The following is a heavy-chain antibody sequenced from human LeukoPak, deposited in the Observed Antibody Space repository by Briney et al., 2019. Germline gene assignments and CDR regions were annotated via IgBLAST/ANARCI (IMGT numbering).Heavy chain of an antibody. CDR1: GFTFSAYW. CDR2: IKQDGSDK. D-gene: IGHD6-6*01. V-gene: IGHV3-7*01. J-gene: IGHJ4*02. Sequence: PGGSLRLSCAASGFTFSAYWMTWVRQAPGKGLEWVANIKQDGSDKYYVDSVKGRFTISRDNAKNSLYLQMNSLRAEDTAIYYCARPPHEGVAARPLVYWCQGTLVTVSS. CDR3: ARPPHEGVAARPLVY.